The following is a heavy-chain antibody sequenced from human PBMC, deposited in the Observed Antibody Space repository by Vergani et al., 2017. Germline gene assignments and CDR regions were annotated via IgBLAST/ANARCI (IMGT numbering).Heavy chain of an antibody. CDR3: ARGLYWTSASCYDAFDS. V-gene: IGHV4-59*01. J-gene: IGHJ3*02. D-gene: IGHD2-2*01. Sequence: QVQLQESGPGLVKPSETLSLTCTVSGGSITSYYWSWIRQPPGEGLEWIGYIYYSGTTNYNPSLKRRVTISVDRSKNQFSLKLNSVTAADTAVYFCARGLYWTSASCYDAFDSWGQGTMVTVSS. CDR1: GGSITSYY. CDR2: IYYSGTT.